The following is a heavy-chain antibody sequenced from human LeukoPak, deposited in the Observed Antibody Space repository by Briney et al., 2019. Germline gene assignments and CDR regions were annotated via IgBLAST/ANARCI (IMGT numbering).Heavy chain of an antibody. J-gene: IGHJ4*02. CDR3: AREGSSPQGGLQVFDY. Sequence: SETLSLTCTVSGGSISSSSYYWGWIRQPPGKGLEWIGSIYYSENAFYNPSLKSRVTISVDTSKNQLSLKLSSVTAADTAVYYCAREGSSPQGGLQVFDYWGQGTLVTVSS. CDR1: GGSISSSSYY. V-gene: IGHV4-39*07. D-gene: IGHD6-6*01. CDR2: IYYSENA.